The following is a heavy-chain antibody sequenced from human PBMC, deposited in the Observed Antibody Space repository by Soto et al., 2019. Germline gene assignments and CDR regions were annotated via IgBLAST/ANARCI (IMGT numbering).Heavy chain of an antibody. J-gene: IGHJ4*02. D-gene: IGHD3-10*01. CDR3: ARDGTHWFGELLS. V-gene: IGHV4-30-4*01. Sequence: PSETLSLTCTVSGGSISSGDYYWSWIRQPPGKGLEWIGYIYYSGSTYYNPSLKSRVTISVDTSKNQFSLKLSSVTAADTAVYYCARDGTHWFGELLSWGQGTLVTVSS. CDR2: IYYSGST. CDR1: GGSISSGDYY.